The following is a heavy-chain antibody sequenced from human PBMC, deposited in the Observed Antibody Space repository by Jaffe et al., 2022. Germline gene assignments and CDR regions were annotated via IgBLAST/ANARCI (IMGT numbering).Heavy chain of an antibody. J-gene: IGHJ4*02. CDR1: GGSIRSYF. CDR3: ARGVPDRFEFDY. V-gene: IGHV4-59*01. CDR2: ISSSGST. Sequence: QVQLQESGSGLVKPSETLSLTCTVSGGSIRSYFLTWIRQPPGKGLEWIGFISSSGSTIYNPSLNSRVTISLDRSKHFSLNLTSVTAADTAVYYCARGVPDRFEFDYWGQGTLVTVSS. D-gene: IGHD3-10*01.